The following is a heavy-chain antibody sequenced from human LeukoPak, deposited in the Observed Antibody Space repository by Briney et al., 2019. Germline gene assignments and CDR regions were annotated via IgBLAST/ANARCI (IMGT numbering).Heavy chain of an antibody. J-gene: IGHJ5*02. CDR1: GGSINSYN. CDR2: IYYSGST. Sequence: RSSPTLFNTFNRTGGSINSYNSSWSPHHQKKGLEWIGYIYYSGSTNYNPSLKSRVTISVDTSKNQFSLKLSSVTAADTAVYYCAGYYDYQYNWFDPWGQGTLVTVSS. CDR3: AGYYDYQYNWFDP. D-gene: IGHD3-16*01. V-gene: IGHV4-59*01.